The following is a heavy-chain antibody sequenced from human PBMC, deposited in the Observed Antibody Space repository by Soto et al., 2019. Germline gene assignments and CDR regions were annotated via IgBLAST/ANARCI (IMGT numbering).Heavy chain of an antibody. Sequence: PGGSLRLCCAASGFTFSSYAMHWVRQAPGKGLEYVSAISSNGGSTYYANSVKGRFTISRDNSKNTLYLQMGSLRAEDMAVYYCARVPQAGIAVVDFQGFDYWGQGTLVTVSS. J-gene: IGHJ4*02. D-gene: IGHD6-19*01. CDR3: ARVPQAGIAVVDFQGFDY. CDR1: GFTFSSYA. CDR2: ISSNGGST. V-gene: IGHV3-64*01.